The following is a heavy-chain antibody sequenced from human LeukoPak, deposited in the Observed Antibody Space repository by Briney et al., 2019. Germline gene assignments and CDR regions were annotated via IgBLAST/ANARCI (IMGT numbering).Heavy chain of an antibody. V-gene: IGHV3-15*01. CDR2: IKSKTDGGTT. Sequence: GGSLRLSCAASGFTFSNAWMSWVRQAPGKGLEWVGRIKSKTDGGTTDYAAPVKDRFTISRDDSKNTQYLQMNSLKTEDAAVYYCTTRRVAFYYDSSPNWGQGTLVTVSS. J-gene: IGHJ4*02. CDR1: GFTFSNAW. CDR3: TTRRVAFYYDSSPN. D-gene: IGHD3-22*01.